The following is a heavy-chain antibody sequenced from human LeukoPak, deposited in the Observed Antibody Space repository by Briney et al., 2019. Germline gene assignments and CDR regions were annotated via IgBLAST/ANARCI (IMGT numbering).Heavy chain of an antibody. D-gene: IGHD6-13*01. CDR1: GFTFSSYG. CDR3: AVPKRGYSGSWFDY. J-gene: IGHJ4*02. V-gene: IGHV3-30*03. Sequence: GGSLRLSCAASGFTFSSYGMHWVRQAPGKGLEWVAVISYDGSNKYYADSVKGRFTISRDNSKNTLYLQMNSLRAEDTAVYYCAVPKRGYSGSWFDYWGQGTLVTVSS. CDR2: ISYDGSNK.